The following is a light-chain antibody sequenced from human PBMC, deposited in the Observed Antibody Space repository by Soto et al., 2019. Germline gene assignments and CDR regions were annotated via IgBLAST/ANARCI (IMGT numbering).Light chain of an antibody. CDR3: QQSYSTPWT. CDR2: GAS. Sequence: DLQMTQSPSSLSASVGDRVTISCRASQTISSYLNWYQQKPGKAPKLLIYGASSLQSGVPSRFSGREFRTDFTLTISSLQPEDFATYYCQQSYSTPWTFGQGTKVEIK. J-gene: IGKJ1*01. V-gene: IGKV1-39*01. CDR1: QTISSY.